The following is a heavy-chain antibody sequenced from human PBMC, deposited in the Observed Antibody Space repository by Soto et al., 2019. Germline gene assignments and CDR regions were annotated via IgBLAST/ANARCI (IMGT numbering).Heavy chain of an antibody. CDR2: ISYSGSS. J-gene: IGHJ4*02. CDR3: ARADPDASVGF. V-gene: IGHV4-59*11. CDR1: GGSMSSHY. D-gene: IGHD3-16*01. Sequence: NPWETLSLTCTVSGGSMSSHYWTWLRQPPGKGLEWIGYISYSGSSYYNPSLKSRVTISADTSRNQFSLRLTSVIAADTAVYFCARADPDASVGFWGQGTLVTVSS.